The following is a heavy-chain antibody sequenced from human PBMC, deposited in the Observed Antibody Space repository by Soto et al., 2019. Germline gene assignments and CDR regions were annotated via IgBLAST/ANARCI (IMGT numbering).Heavy chain of an antibody. Sequence: VKVSCKASGYTFTSYGISWVRQAPGQGLEWMGWISAYNGNTNYAQKLQGRVTMTTDTSTSTAYMELRSLRSDDTAVYYCASSYCGGDCYSVYYYYGMDVWGQGTTVTV. CDR1: GYTFTSYG. CDR3: ASSYCGGDCYSVYYYYGMDV. V-gene: IGHV1-18*01. D-gene: IGHD2-21*02. J-gene: IGHJ6*02. CDR2: ISAYNGNT.